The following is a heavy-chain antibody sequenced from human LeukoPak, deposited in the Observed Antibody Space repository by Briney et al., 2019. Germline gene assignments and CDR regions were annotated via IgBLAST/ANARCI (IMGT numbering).Heavy chain of an antibody. Sequence: PSETLSLTCAVYGGSFSGYYWSWFRQPPGKGLEWIGEINHSGSANYNPSLKSRVTISVDTSKNQFSLKLSSVTAADTAVYYCARLLTYGGNSDRWGQGNLVTVSS. J-gene: IGHJ4*02. V-gene: IGHV4-34*01. CDR2: INHSGSA. CDR3: ARLLTYGGNSDR. D-gene: IGHD4-23*01. CDR1: GGSFSGYY.